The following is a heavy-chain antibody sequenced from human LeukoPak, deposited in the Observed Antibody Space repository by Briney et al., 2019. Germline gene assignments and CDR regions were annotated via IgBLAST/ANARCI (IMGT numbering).Heavy chain of an antibody. J-gene: IGHJ6*02. Sequence: SETLSLTCTVSGGSISSYYWSWIRQPPGKGLEWIGYIYYSGSTNYNPSLKSRVTISVDTSKNQFSLKLSSVTAADTAVYYCARGTLGYSYAMNYYYYGMDVWGQGTTVTVSS. CDR2: IYYSGST. D-gene: IGHD5-18*01. V-gene: IGHV4-59*01. CDR1: GGSISSYY. CDR3: ARGTLGYSYAMNYYYYGMDV.